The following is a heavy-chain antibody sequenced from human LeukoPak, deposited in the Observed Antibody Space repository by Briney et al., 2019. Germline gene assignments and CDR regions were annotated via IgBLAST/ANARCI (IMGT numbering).Heavy chain of an antibody. CDR2: IYSGGIT. CDR3: AKDRALVRSAYFDY. D-gene: IGHD2-21*01. CDR1: GFTVSSNY. J-gene: IGHJ4*02. V-gene: IGHV3-66*01. Sequence: GGSLRLSCAASGFTVSSNYMSWVRQAPGKGLEWVSVIYSGGITYYADSVKGRFTISRDNSKNTLYLQMNSLRVEDTAVYYCAKDRALVRSAYFDYWGQGTLVIVSS.